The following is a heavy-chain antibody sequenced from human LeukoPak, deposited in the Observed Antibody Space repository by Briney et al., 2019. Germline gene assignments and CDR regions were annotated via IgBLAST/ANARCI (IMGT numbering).Heavy chain of an antibody. CDR3: ARGIVVVTYFDY. J-gene: IGHJ4*02. CDR2: INHSGST. Sequence: SETLSLTCAVYGGSFSGYYWSWIRQPPGKGLEWIGEINHSGSTNYNPSLKSRVTISVDTSKNQFSLKLRSVTAADTAVYYCARGIVVVTYFDYWGQGTLVTVSS. D-gene: IGHD3-22*01. V-gene: IGHV4-34*01. CDR1: GGSFSGYY.